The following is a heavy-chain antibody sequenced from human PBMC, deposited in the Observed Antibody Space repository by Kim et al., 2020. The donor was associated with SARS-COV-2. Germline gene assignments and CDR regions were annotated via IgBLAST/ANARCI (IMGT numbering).Heavy chain of an antibody. Sequence: GGSLRLSCAASGFTFSSYSMNWVRQAPGKGLEWVSYISSSSSTIYYADPVKGRLTISRDNAKNSLYLQMNGLRDEDTAAYYCARGLGWYYYWGQGTLVT. CDR1: GFTFSSYS. J-gene: IGHJ4*02. CDR2: ISSSSSTI. D-gene: IGHD6-19*01. CDR3: ARGLGWYYY. V-gene: IGHV3-48*02.